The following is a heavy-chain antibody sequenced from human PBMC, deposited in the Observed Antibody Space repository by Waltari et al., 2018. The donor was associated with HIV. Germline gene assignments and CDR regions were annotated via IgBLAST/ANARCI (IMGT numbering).Heavy chain of an antibody. CDR2: LYMEGTA. CDR1: GFSVSSNF. V-gene: IGHV3-66*02. J-gene: IGHJ5*02. Sequence: EVQEVESGGHLVQPGRSRTLSCAPSGFSVSSNFLTWVRQAPGKGREWVATLYMEGTAHYAYIEKGRFNITRDNSKKTVYLEMPYLRPEDTAIYDCVKGVRYYDVGGAYRGSAPWGKGTLVTVSS. D-gene: IGHD5-12*01. CDR3: VKGVRYYDVGGAYRGSAP.